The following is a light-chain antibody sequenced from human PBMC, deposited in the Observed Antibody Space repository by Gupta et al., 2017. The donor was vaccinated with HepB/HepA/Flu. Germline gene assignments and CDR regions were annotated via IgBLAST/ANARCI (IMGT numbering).Light chain of an antibody. CDR1: ALPNQY. J-gene: IGLJ3*02. Sequence: SYDLTQPPSVSVSPGQTARIPCSGDALPNQYAYWYQQKPGQAPGLVIYKDSERPSGIPDRFSGSRSGNTATLTINGLQAEDEANYYCHSEAARNNVLFGGGTKVTVL. CDR2: KDS. V-gene: IGLV3-25*03. CDR3: HSEAARNNVL.